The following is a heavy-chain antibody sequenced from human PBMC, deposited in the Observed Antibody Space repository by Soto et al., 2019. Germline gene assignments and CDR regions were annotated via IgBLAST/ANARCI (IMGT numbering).Heavy chain of an antibody. CDR2: ISGSGGST. J-gene: IGHJ4*02. D-gene: IGHD6-19*01. V-gene: IGHV3-23*01. CDR3: AKSSGWFHPFDY. CDR1: GFTFSSYA. Sequence: PGGSLRLSCAASGFTFSSYALSWVRQAPGKGLEWVSVISGSGGSTYYADSVKGRFTISRDNSKNTLYLQMNSLGADDTAVYYCAKSSGWFHPFDYWGQGTLVTVSS.